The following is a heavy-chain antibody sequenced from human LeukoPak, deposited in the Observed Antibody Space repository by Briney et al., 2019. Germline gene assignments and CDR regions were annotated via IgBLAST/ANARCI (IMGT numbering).Heavy chain of an antibody. CDR2: ISSNGGST. D-gene: IGHD5-18*01. CDR1: GFTFSSYA. CDR3: VGTAMVKGFFDY. J-gene: IGHJ4*02. Sequence: PGGSLRLSCSASGFTFSSYAMHWVRQAPGKGLEYFSAISSNGGSTYYADSVKGRFTISRDNSKNTLYLQMSSLRAEDTAVYYCVGTAMVKGFFDYWGQGTLVTVSS. V-gene: IGHV3-64D*06.